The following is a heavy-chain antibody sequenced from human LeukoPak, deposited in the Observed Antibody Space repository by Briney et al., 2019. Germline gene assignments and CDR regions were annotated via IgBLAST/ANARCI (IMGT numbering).Heavy chain of an antibody. J-gene: IGHJ4*02. V-gene: IGHV3-23*01. CDR2: ISDSGGST. CDR1: GFTFSSYA. CDR3: AKAAHYYGSGSSLPY. D-gene: IGHD3-10*01. Sequence: GGSLRLSCAASGFTFSSYAMSWVRQAPGKGLEWVSAISDSGGSTYYADSVKGRFTISRDNSKNTLYLQMNSLRAEDTAVYYCAKAAHYYGSGSSLPYWGQGTLVTVSS.